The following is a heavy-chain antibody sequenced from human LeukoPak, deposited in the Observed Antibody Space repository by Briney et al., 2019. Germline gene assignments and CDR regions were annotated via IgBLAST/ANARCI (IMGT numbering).Heavy chain of an antibody. J-gene: IGHJ6*02. CDR1: GFTFDDYP. CDR3: AKDISGGSYFGGDYYYYGMDV. V-gene: IGHV3-43*02. Sequence: GGSLRLSCAASGFTFDDYPMHWVRHAPGQGLEWVSLISGDGGSTYYADSVKGRFTISRDNSKNSLYLKMNSLRTEDTAVYYCAKDISGGSYFGGDYYYYGMDVWGQGTTVTVSS. CDR2: ISGDGGST. D-gene: IGHD1-26*01.